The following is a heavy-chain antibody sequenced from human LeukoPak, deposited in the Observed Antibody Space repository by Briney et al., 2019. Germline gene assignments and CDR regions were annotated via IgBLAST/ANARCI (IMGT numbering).Heavy chain of an antibody. V-gene: IGHV3-48*01. CDR3: ARQTTRYKDV. Sequence: GGSLRLSCAASGFTFSSYSMNWVRQAPGKGLEWVSYISSSSGTIYYADSVKGRFTISRDNAKNSLYLQMNSLRAEDTAVYYCARQTTRYKDVWGKGTTVTVSS. D-gene: IGHD4-17*01. CDR1: GFTFSSYS. CDR2: ISSSSGTI. J-gene: IGHJ6*03.